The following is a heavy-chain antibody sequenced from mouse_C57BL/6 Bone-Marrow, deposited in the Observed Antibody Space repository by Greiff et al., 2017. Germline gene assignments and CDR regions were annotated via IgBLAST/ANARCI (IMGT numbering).Heavy chain of an antibody. CDR3: ARQGRGYAMDY. CDR1: GFTFSSYG. Sequence: VQLQESGGDLVKPGGSLKLSCAASGFTFSSYGMSWVRQTPDKRLEWVATISSGGSYTYYPDSVKGRFTISRDNAKNTLYLQMSSLKSEDTAMYYCARQGRGYAMDYWGQETSVTVSS. J-gene: IGHJ4*01. CDR2: ISSGGSYT. V-gene: IGHV5-6*01.